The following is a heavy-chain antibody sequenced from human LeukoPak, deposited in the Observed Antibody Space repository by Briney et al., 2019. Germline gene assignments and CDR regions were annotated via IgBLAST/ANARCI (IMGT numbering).Heavy chain of an antibody. D-gene: IGHD2-2*01. J-gene: IGHJ4*02. CDR3: TTGGVVVPAAMPDSWVDY. CDR2: IKSKTDGGTT. V-gene: IGHV3-15*01. Sequence: GGSLMLFCAASGFTFSNAWMSWVRQDPGKGLEWVGRIKSKTDGGTTDYAAPVKGRFTISRDDSKNTLYLQMNSLKTEDTAVYYCTTGGVVVPAAMPDSWVDYWGQGTLVTVSS. CDR1: GFTFSNAW.